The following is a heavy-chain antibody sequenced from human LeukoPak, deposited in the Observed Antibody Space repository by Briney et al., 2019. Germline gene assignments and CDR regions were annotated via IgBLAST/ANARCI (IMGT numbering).Heavy chain of an antibody. CDR3: ARAPERRWDAFDI. V-gene: IGHV1-69*10. Sequence: SVKVSCKASGGTFSSYAISWVRQAPGQGLEWMGGIIPIFGIANYAQKFQGRVTITADKSTSTAYMELSSLRSEDTAVYYCARAPERRWDAFDIWGQGTMVTVSS. CDR1: GGTFSSYA. CDR2: IIPIFGIA. D-gene: IGHD3-3*01. J-gene: IGHJ3*02.